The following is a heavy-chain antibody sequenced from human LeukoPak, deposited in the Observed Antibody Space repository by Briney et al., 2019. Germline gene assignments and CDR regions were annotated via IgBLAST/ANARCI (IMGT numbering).Heavy chain of an antibody. CDR3: ARPDRHYDILTLRY. D-gene: IGHD3-9*01. J-gene: IGHJ4*02. CDR1: GFTVISNY. Sequence: GGSLRLSCAASGFTVISNYMSWVRQAQGKGLEWVSVIYSGGSTYYADSVKGRFTISRDNSKNTLYLQMNSLRAEDTAVYYCARPDRHYDILTLRYWGQGTLVTVSS. V-gene: IGHV3-66*04. CDR2: IYSGGST.